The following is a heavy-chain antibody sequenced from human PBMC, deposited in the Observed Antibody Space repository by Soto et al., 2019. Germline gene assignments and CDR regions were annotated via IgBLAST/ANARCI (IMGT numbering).Heavy chain of an antibody. Sequence: PGGSLRLSCAASGFTFSSYGMHWVRQAPGKGLEWVAVISFDGSNKYYADSVKGRFTISRDNSKNTLYLQMNSLRAEDTAVYYCAKVECSSTSRYEFDYWGQGTLVTVSS. CDR1: GFTFSSYG. J-gene: IGHJ4*02. D-gene: IGHD2-2*01. V-gene: IGHV3-30*18. CDR2: ISFDGSNK. CDR3: AKVECSSTSRYEFDY.